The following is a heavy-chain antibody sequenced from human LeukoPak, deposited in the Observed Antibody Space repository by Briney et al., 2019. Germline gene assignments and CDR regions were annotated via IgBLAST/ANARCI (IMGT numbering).Heavy chain of an antibody. J-gene: IGHJ4*02. Sequence: PSETLSLTCTVSGGSIISDHSYEKSYWTWIRQPAGQGLEWIGRVFSDGGTNFNPSLQSRLTISMDTSKNQFSLSLSSVTAADTAIYYCARDRAYDYDIRLESWGQGILVTVSS. V-gene: IGHV4-61*02. CDR2: VFSDGGT. CDR3: ARDRAYDYDIRLES. D-gene: IGHD3-9*01. CDR1: GGSIISDHSY.